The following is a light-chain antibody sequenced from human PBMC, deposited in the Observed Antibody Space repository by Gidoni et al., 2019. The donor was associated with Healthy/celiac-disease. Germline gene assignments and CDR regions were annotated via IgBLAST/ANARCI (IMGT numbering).Light chain of an antibody. CDR3: QQYNSYGTWT. Sequence: IHITQSPSTLPSSAGDRFTITCRASQSISSWLAWYQQKPGKAPKILIYKASSLESGVPSRFSGSGSGTEFTLTISSLQHDDFATYYCQQYNSYGTWTFGQXTKVEIK. CDR1: QSISSW. CDR2: KAS. V-gene: IGKV1-5*03. J-gene: IGKJ1*01.